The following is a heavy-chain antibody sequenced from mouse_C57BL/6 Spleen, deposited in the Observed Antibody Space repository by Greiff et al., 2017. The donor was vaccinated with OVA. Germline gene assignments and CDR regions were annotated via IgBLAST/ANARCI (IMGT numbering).Heavy chain of an antibody. D-gene: IGHD2-10*02. J-gene: IGHJ3*01. Sequence: DVLLVESGGGLVKPGGSLKLSCAASGFTFSDYGMHWVRQAPEKGLEWVAYISRGSSTIYYADTVKGRVTISIDKTKNTLFLQMSSLRSEDTAMYYCARAYGNLAGFAYWGQGTLVTVSA. CDR2: ISRGSSTI. V-gene: IGHV5-17*01. CDR3: ARAYGNLAGFAY. CDR1: GFTFSDYG.